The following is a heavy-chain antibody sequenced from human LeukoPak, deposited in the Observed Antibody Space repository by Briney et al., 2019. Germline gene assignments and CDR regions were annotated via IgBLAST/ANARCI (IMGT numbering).Heavy chain of an antibody. CDR1: GYTFTSYY. Sequence: ASVKVSCKASGYTFTSYYMHWVRQAPGQGLEWMGIINPSGGSTSYAQKFQGRVTMTRDTSTSTVYMELSSLRSEDTAVYHCASSIAAPSAFDYWGQGTLVTVSS. J-gene: IGHJ4*02. CDR2: INPSGGST. D-gene: IGHD6-6*01. CDR3: ASSIAAPSAFDY. V-gene: IGHV1-46*01.